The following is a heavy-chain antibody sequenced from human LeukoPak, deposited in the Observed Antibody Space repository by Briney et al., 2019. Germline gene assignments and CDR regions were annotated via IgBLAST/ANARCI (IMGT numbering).Heavy chain of an antibody. D-gene: IGHD2-15*01. CDR1: GYTFTGYY. J-gene: IGHJ5*02. CDR2: INPNSGGT. CDR3: AREWVVAATRHDWFDP. Sequence: ASVKVSCKASGYTFTGYYMHWLRQAPGQGLEWMGWINPNSGGTNYAQKFQGRVTMTRDTSISTAYMELSRLRSDDTAVYYCAREWVVAATRHDWFDPWGQGTLVTVSS. V-gene: IGHV1-2*02.